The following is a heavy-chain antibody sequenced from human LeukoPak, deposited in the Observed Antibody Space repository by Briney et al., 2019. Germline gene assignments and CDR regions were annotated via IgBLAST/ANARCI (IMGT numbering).Heavy chain of an antibody. D-gene: IGHD6-6*01. J-gene: IGHJ6*03. Sequence: GGSLRLSCAASRFTFSSYAMNWVCQAPGKGLEWVSAISNSGVSTYYTDSVKGRFTISRDNSKNTLYLQVDSLRAEDTAVYYCARMSSTEIYYFYYMDVWGKGTTVTVSS. CDR3: ARMSSTEIYYFYYMDV. V-gene: IGHV3-23*01. CDR1: RFTFSSYA. CDR2: ISNSGVST.